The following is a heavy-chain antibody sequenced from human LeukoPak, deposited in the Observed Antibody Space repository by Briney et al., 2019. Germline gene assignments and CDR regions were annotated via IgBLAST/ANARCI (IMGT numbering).Heavy chain of an antibody. CDR3: AKDRSLPYYDFWSGYYNRMDV. D-gene: IGHD3-3*01. V-gene: IGHV3-30*04. Sequence: PGGSLRLSCAASGSTFSSYAMHWVRQAPGKGLEWVAVISYDGSNKYYADSVKGRFTISRDNSKNTLYLQMNSLRAEDTAVYYCAKDRSLPYYDFWSGYYNRMDVWGQGTTVTVSS. CDR1: GSTFSSYA. J-gene: IGHJ6*02. CDR2: ISYDGSNK.